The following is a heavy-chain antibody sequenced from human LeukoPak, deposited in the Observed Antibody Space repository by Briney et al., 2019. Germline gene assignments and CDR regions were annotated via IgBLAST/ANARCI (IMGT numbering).Heavy chain of an antibody. Sequence: SQTLSLTCAISGDSVSSNSAAWNWIRQSPGKGLEWIGYILSSGSTHHNPSLTGRISLSVDTSKNQFSLKLSSVTAADTAVYYCARRVISEFSIDKGNWLDPWGQGTLVTVSS. CDR1: GDSVSSNSAA. V-gene: IGHV4-4*09. CDR2: ILSSGST. D-gene: IGHD3-3*02. CDR3: ARRVISEFSIDKGNWLDP. J-gene: IGHJ5*02.